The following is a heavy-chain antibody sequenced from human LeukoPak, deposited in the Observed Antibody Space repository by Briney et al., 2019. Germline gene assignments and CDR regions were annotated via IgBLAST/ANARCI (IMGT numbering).Heavy chain of an antibody. J-gene: IGHJ4*02. CDR3: AIAVISFAGLIAKGFDS. V-gene: IGHV4-59*01. D-gene: IGHD3-16*02. CDR2: IYYSGFT. CDR1: GGSFSTDY. Sequence: SETLSLTCTVSGGSFSTDYWSWIRQPPGKGLEWIGYIYYSGFTDYNPSLKSRVTMSVDTSKNQFSLKLSSVTAADTAVYFCAIAVISFAGLIAKGFDSWGQGTLVTISS.